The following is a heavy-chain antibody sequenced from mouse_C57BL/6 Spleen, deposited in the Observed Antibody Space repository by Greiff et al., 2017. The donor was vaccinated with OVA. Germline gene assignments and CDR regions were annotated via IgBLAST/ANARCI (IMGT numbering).Heavy chain of an antibody. J-gene: IGHJ2*01. D-gene: IGHD1-1*01. CDR2: IDPSDSYT. Sequence: QVQLQQPGAELVMPGASVKLSCKASGYTFTSYWMHWVKQRPGQGLEWIGEIDPSDSYTNYNQKFKGKSTLTVDKSSSTAYMQRSSLTSEDSAVYYCARGGSSYCDYWGQGTTLTVSS. CDR3: ARGGSSYCDY. CDR1: GYTFTSYW. V-gene: IGHV1-69*01.